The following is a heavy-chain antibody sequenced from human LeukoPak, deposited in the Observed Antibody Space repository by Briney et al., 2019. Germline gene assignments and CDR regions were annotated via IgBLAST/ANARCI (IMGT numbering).Heavy chain of an antibody. CDR3: APDSSGAFLNWFDP. CDR1: GFTFSSYA. D-gene: IGHD3-22*01. J-gene: IGHJ5*02. V-gene: IGHV3-23*01. Sequence: GGSLRLSCAVSGFTFSSYAIGWVRQAPGKGLEWVSSISGSGDTTYYADPVKGRFTISRDNSKNTLCLQMNSLRAEDTAVYYCAPDSSGAFLNWFDPWGQGTLVTVSS. CDR2: ISGSGDTT.